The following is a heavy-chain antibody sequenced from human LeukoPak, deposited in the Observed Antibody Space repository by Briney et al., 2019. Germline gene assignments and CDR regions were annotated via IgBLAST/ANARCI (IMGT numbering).Heavy chain of an antibody. V-gene: IGHV4-34*01. CDR2: INHSGST. J-gene: IGHJ4*02. CDR1: GGSFSGHY. Sequence: PSETLSLTCGVSGGSFSGHYWSWIRQPPGKGLEWIGEINHSGSTNYNPSLKSRVTISVDTSETQFSLNLSSVTAADTAVYYCASLRVAGTRYFDYWGQGTLVTVSS. D-gene: IGHD6-19*01. CDR3: ASLRVAGTRYFDY.